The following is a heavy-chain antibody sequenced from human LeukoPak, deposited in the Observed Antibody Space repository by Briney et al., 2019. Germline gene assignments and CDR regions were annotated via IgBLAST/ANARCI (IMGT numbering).Heavy chain of an antibody. J-gene: IGHJ4*02. CDR2: ISGSGGSA. CDR3: AKDRDTEQPLLLPYFDY. CDR1: GLTFSSYA. V-gene: IGHV3-23*01. D-gene: IGHD6-13*01. Sequence: GGSLRLSCVASGLTFSSYAMSWVRQAPGEGLEWVSAISGSGGSAFYADSVKGRFTISRDNSKNTLYLQVSSLRAEDTAVYYCAKDRDTEQPLLLPYFDYWGQGTLVTVSS.